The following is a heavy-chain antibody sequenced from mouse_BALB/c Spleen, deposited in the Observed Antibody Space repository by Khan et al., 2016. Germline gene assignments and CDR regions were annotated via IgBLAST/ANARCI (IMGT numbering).Heavy chain of an antibody. CDR3: ARSTGRGSWFAY. CDR2: ILPGSGST. Sequence: QVQLKESGAELMKPGASVKISCKATDYTFSSYWIEWVKQRPGHGLEWIGEILPGSGSTNYNEKFKGKATFTADTSSNTAYMQLSSLTSEDSAVYYCARSTGRGSWFAYWGQGTLVTVSA. J-gene: IGHJ3*01. CDR1: DYTFSSYW. V-gene: IGHV1-9*01. D-gene: IGHD4-1*02.